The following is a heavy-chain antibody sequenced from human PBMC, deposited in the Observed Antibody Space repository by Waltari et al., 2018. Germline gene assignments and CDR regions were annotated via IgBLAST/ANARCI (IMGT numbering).Heavy chain of an antibody. J-gene: IGHJ4*02. D-gene: IGHD6-13*01. Sequence: QVQLQESGPGLVKPSETLSLTCTVSGGSISSYYWSWIRQPPGKGLEWIGYIYYSGSTNYNPSLKSRVTISVDTSKNQFSLKLSSVTAADTAVYYCARDAWTIAAADGEGYFDYWGQGTLVTVSS. CDR2: IYYSGST. CDR1: GGSISSYY. CDR3: ARDAWTIAAADGEGYFDY. V-gene: IGHV4-59*01.